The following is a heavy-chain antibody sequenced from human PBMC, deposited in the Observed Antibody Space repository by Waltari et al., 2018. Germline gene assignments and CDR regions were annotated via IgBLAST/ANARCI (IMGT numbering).Heavy chain of an antibody. V-gene: IGHV4-39*01. CDR1: GGSISRSSYY. J-gene: IGHJ4*02. CDR3: ARLKLGVAEIDY. CDR2: IYYSGST. Sequence: QLQLQESGPGLVKPSETLSLTCPVSGGSISRSSYYWGWLRQPPGKGLEWIGSIYYSGSTYYNPSLKSRVTISVDTSKNQFSLKLSSVTAADTAVYYCARLKLGVAEIDYWGQGTLVTVSS. D-gene: IGHD6-19*01.